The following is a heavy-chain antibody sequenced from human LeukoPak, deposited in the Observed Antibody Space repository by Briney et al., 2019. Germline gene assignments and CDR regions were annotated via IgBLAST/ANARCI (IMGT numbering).Heavy chain of an antibody. Sequence: GGXLRLSCAGSGFTFSAYSMNWVRQAPGKGLEWVSSISSSSRHKYYVDSVKGGFTISRDAADNSLYLQMNSLRLDDTALYYCVRDMNTVTTCYLHHWGQGTLVTVSS. CDR3: VRDMNTVTTCYLHH. CDR2: ISSSSRHK. D-gene: IGHD4-17*01. CDR1: GFTFSAYS. V-gene: IGHV3-21*06. J-gene: IGHJ1*01.